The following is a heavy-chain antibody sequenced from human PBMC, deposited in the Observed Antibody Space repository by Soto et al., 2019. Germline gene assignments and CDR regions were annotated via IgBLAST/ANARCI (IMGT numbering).Heavy chain of an antibody. CDR1: GGTFSSYA. Sequence: ASVKVSCKASGGTFSSYAISWVRQAPGQGLEWMGGIIPILGIANYAQKFQDRVTITADKSTSTAYMELSSLRSEDTAVYYCARDLRTTVTTSYYYYGMDVWGQGTTVTVSS. V-gene: IGHV1-69*10. CDR2: IIPILGIA. J-gene: IGHJ6*02. D-gene: IGHD4-17*01. CDR3: ARDLRTTVTTSYYYYGMDV.